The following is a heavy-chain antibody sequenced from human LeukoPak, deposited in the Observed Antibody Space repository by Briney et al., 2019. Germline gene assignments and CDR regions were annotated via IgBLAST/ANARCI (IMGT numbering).Heavy chain of an antibody. J-gene: IGHJ4*02. CDR1: GYTFTSYG. V-gene: IGHV1-18*01. CDR2: IGTHNGNT. Sequence: ASVKVSCKASGYTFTSYGISWVRQAPGQGLEWMGWIGTHNGNTNYAQKFQGRVIMTTDTSTSQAYMELMSLRSDDRAVFYCARGGSGGGGYFDCWGQGTLVIVSS. CDR3: ARGGSGGGGYFDC. D-gene: IGHD6-19*01.